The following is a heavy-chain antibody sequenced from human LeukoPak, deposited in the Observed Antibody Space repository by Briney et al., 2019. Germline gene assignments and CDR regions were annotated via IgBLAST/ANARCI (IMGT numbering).Heavy chain of an antibody. CDR1: GFTFSKYA. CDR2: IRADGGGT. Sequence: PGGSLRLSCTGSGFTFSKYALIWVRRAPGQALEWFSAIRADGGGTSYAAAVKGRFTVSRDNSKNTLYLQMNSLRFEDTADYYCARDPNGDYIGAFDFWGQGIVVTVSS. CDR3: ARDPNGDYIGAFDF. V-gene: IGHV3-23*01. D-gene: IGHD2-8*01. J-gene: IGHJ3*01.